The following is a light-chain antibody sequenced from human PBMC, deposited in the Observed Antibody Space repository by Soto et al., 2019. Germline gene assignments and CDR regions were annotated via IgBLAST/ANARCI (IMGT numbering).Light chain of an antibody. CDR1: QSVSNNY. Sequence: EIVLRQSPGTLSLSPGGRASLSCIASQSVSNNYLAWYQQKPGQAPRLLIYGASNRATGIPDRFSGSGSGTDFTLTISRLEPEDFAVYYCQQYGSSGTFGQGTKVDIK. V-gene: IGKV3-20*01. CDR2: GAS. J-gene: IGKJ1*01. CDR3: QQYGSSGT.